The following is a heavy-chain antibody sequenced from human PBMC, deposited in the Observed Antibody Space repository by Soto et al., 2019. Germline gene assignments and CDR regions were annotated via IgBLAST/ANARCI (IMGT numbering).Heavy chain of an antibody. D-gene: IGHD7-27*01. J-gene: IGHJ5*02. Sequence: GGSLRLSCAASGFTFSSYWMSWVRQAPGKGLEWVANIKQDGSEKYYVDSVKGRFTISRDNAKNSLYLQMNSLRAEATAVYYGARESGDSWFDPWGQGTLVTVSS. CDR2: IKQDGSEK. CDR1: GFTFSSYW. V-gene: IGHV3-7*03. CDR3: ARESGDSWFDP.